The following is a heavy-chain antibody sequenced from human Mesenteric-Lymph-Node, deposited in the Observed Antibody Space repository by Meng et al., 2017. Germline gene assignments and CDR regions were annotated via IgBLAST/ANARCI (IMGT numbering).Heavy chain of an antibody. CDR1: GFTFNNYW. CDR3: ARDQALLDSGPHFDH. D-gene: IGHD3-10*01. Sequence: GESLKISCATSGFTFNNYWMHWVRQVPGKGLVWVARIWSDGRTSSYADSVKGRFTISRDNTKNTLYLQMNSLRVEDTAVYYCARDQALLDSGPHFDHWGQGALVTVSS. CDR2: IWSDGRTS. J-gene: IGHJ4*02. V-gene: IGHV3-74*01.